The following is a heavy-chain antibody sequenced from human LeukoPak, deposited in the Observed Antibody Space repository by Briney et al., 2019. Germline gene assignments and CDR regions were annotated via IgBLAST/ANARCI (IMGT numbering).Heavy chain of an antibody. CDR2: IKQDGSEK. Sequence: GGSLRLSCAASGFTFSSYWMSWVRQAPGKGLEWVANIKQDGSEKYYVDSVKGRFTISRDNAKNSLYLQMNSLRAEDTAVYYCARVSPPLRYFDWFRAGLYYFDYWGQGTLVTVSS. CDR3: ARVSPPLRYFDWFRAGLYYFDY. D-gene: IGHD3-9*01. CDR1: GFTFSSYW. J-gene: IGHJ4*02. V-gene: IGHV3-7*03.